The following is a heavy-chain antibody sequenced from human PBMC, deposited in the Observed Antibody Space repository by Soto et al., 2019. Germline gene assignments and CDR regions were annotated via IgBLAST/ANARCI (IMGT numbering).Heavy chain of an antibody. CDR2: ISGRGGNT. V-gene: IGHV3-23*01. D-gene: IGHD3-10*01. CDR1: GFIFNNYA. Sequence: GGSLRRSCSASGFIFNNYAINGVRQVPGKGLEWVSGISGRGGNTFYADSMKGRFIISRDNSKNRLYLQMNSLRAEDTAVYYCARDSWYGSGASVSRYLAFWGRGPRVTVSS. J-gene: IGHJ4*01. CDR3: ARDSWYGSGASVSRYLAF.